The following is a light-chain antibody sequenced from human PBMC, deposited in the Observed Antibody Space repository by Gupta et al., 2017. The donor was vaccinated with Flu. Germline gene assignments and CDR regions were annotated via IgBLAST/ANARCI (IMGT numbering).Light chain of an antibody. CDR2: DAS. J-gene: IGKJ1*01. V-gene: IGKV3-11*01. CDR1: QSIGTS. Sequence: SPGERATLSCRASQSIGTSLAWYQQKPGQAPRLLSYDASNRATGIPARFSGGGSGTDFTLTISSLESEDFGLYYCQQRTNWLWTFGQGTKVEI. CDR3: QQRTNWLWT.